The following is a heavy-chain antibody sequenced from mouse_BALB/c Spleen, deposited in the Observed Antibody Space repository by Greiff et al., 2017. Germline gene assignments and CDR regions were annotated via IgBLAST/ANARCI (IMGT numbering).Heavy chain of an antibody. CDR1: GFTFSSYA. CDR2: ISSGGSYT. Sequence: DVHLVESGGGLVKPGGSLKLSCAASGFTFSSYAMSWVRQSPEKRLEWVAEISSGGSYTYYPDTVTGRFTISRDNAKNTLYLEMSSLRSEDTAMYYCARDPGYYAMDYWGQGTSVTVSS. J-gene: IGHJ4*01. CDR3: ARDPGYYAMDY. V-gene: IGHV5-9-4*01.